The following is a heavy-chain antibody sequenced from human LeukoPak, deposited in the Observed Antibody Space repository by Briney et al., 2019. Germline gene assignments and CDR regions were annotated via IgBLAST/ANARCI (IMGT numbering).Heavy chain of an antibody. Sequence: SETLSLTCTVSGGSVSSGSYYWSWIRQPPGKGLEWIGEVNHSGSTNYNPSLKSRVTISVDTSKNQFSLKLSSVTAADTAVYYCARGLKPEDIVVVVAAYDYWGQGTLVTVSS. J-gene: IGHJ4*02. V-gene: IGHV4-61*01. D-gene: IGHD2-15*01. CDR1: GGSVSSGSYY. CDR2: VNHSGST. CDR3: ARGLKPEDIVVVVAAYDY.